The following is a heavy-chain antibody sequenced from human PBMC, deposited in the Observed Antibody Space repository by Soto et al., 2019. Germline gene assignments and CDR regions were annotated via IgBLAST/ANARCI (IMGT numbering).Heavy chain of an antibody. Sequence: SETLSLTCTVSGGSISSSSYYWGWIRQPPGKGLEWIGSIYYSGSTNYNPSLKSRVTISVDTSKNQFSLKLSSVTAADTAVYYCARERPGLAYSNPDYYMDVWGKGTTVTVSS. CDR1: GGSISSSSYY. J-gene: IGHJ6*03. CDR3: ARERPGLAYSNPDYYMDV. D-gene: IGHD4-4*01. V-gene: IGHV4-39*07. CDR2: IYYSGST.